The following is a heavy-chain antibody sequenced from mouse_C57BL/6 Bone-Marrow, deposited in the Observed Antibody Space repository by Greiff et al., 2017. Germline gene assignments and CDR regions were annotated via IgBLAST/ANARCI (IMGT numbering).Heavy chain of an antibody. CDR2: IDPENGDT. D-gene: IGHD2-1*01. V-gene: IGHV14-4*01. Sequence: EVQLQQSGAELVRPGASVKLSCTASGFNIKDDYMHWVKQRPEQGLEWIGWIDPENGDTEYASKFQGKATISADTSSNTAYLQLSSLTSEDTAVYYCTLCYGNSYAMDYWGQGTSVTVSS. CDR3: TLCYGNSYAMDY. J-gene: IGHJ4*01. CDR1: GFNIKDDY.